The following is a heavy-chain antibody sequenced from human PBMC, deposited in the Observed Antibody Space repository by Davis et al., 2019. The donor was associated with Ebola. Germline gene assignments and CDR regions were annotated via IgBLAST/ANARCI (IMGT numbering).Heavy chain of an antibody. CDR2: ISYNGRS. J-gene: IGHJ5*02. Sequence: PSETLSLTCTVSGGSNNRYYWSWIRQSQGKGLEWIGPISYNGRSNYNSSLKSRVTMSADMSKNQLSLRLSSVTAADTAVYYCARETRCTGDDCYDDWFGPWGQGTLVTVSS. D-gene: IGHD2-8*02. CDR3: ARETRCTGDDCYDDWFGP. CDR1: GGSNNRYY. V-gene: IGHV4-59*01.